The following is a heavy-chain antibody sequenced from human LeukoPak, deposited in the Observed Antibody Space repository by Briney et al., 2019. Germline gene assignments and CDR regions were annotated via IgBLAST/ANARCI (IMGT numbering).Heavy chain of an antibody. Sequence: SVKVSCKASGGTFSNYAISWVRQAPGQGLEWMGGIIPIFGTANYAQKFQGRVTITADESTSTAYMELSSLRSEDTAVYYCARHRWLQPFDYWGQGTLVTVSS. CDR2: IIPIFGTA. D-gene: IGHD5-24*01. V-gene: IGHV1-69*13. J-gene: IGHJ4*02. CDR3: ARHRWLQPFDY. CDR1: GGTFSNYA.